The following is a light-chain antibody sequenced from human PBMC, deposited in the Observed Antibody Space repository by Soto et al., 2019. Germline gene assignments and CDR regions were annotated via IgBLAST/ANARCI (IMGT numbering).Light chain of an antibody. CDR3: QYYGNSPLT. CDR1: QSISTSS. J-gene: IGKJ1*01. Sequence: PGERATLSCRASQSISTSSLAWYRQKPGQAPRLLIYGAFNRATGIPDRFSGGGSGTDFTLTITRLEPEDFAVYYCQYYGNSPLTFGQGTKVDIK. V-gene: IGKV3-20*01. CDR2: GAF.